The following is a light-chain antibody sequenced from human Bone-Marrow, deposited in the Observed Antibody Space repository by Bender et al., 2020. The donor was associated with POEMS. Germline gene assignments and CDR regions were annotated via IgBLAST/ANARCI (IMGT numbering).Light chain of an antibody. CDR1: SSDVGAYNY. Sequence: QSALTQPASMSGSPGQSITISCTGSSSDVGAYNYVSWYQQHPGKAPKFVIFDVSNRPSGVSTRFSGSKSGNTASLTISGLQADDEADYYCSSFTASTTYVFGSGTKVTVL. CDR2: DVS. V-gene: IGLV2-14*03. J-gene: IGLJ1*01. CDR3: SSFTASTTYV.